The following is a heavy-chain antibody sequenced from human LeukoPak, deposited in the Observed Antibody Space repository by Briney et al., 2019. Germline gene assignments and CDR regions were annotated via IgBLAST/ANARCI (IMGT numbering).Heavy chain of an antibody. CDR1: GGSFSGYY. CDR3: ARRKYNRNLRSDTPGRFDP. V-gene: IGHV4-34*01. CDR2: INHSGST. J-gene: IGHJ5*02. Sequence: SETLSLTCAVYGGSFSGYYWSWIRQPPGKGLEWIGEINHSGSTNYNPSLKSRVTISVDTSKNQFSLKLSSVTAADTAVYYCARRKYNRNLRSDTPGRFDPWGQGTLVTVSS. D-gene: IGHD1-14*01.